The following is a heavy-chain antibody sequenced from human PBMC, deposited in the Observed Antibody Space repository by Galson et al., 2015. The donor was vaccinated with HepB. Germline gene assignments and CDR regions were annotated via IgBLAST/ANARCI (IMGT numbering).Heavy chain of an antibody. J-gene: IGHJ4*02. V-gene: IGHV7-4-1*02. CDR2: INTNTGNP. Sequence: SVKVSCKASGYTFTSYAMNWVRQAPGQGLEWMGWINTNTGNPTYAQGFTGRFVFSLDTSVSTAYLQISSLKAEDTAVYYCARDSVVVAANPPDTFDYWGQGTLVTVSS. CDR1: GYTFTSYA. D-gene: IGHD2-15*01. CDR3: ARDSVVVAANPPDTFDY.